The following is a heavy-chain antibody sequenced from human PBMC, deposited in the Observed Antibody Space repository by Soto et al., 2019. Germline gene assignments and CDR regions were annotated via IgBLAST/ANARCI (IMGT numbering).Heavy chain of an antibody. CDR1: GFSLSTSGVG. J-gene: IGHJ4*02. D-gene: IGHD6-19*01. V-gene: IGHV2-5*02. CDR3: ARGPAYTSDWYWDY. Sequence: SGPTLVNPTQTLTLTCTFSGFSLSTSGVGVGWIRQPPGKALEWLTLIYWDDDKRYSPSLKSRLTITKDTSKNQVVLTMTNMDPVDTATYYCARGPAYTSDWYWDYWGQGTLVTVS. CDR2: IYWDDDK.